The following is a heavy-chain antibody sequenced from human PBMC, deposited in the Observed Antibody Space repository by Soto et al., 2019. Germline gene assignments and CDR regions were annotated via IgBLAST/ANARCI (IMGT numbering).Heavy chain of an antibody. D-gene: IGHD3-3*01. CDR2: IYYSGST. V-gene: IGHV4-59*01. CDR3: ARGPYYDFWSGLIDY. CDR1: GGSISSYY. Sequence: SETLSLTCTVSGGSISSYYWSWIRQPPGKGLEWIGYIYYSGSTNYNPSLKSRVTISVDTSKNQFSLKLSSVTAADTAVYYCARGPYYDFWSGLIDYWGQGTLVTVPQ. J-gene: IGHJ4*02.